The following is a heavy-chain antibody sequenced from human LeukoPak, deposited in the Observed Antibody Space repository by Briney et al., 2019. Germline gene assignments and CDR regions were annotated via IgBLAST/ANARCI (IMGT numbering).Heavy chain of an antibody. CDR1: GFTFSSDS. J-gene: IGHJ4*02. CDR2: ISSGSSHI. V-gene: IGHV3-21*01. CDR3: ARAADFDY. Sequence: GGSLRLSCTASGFTFSSDSMNWVRQPPGKGLEWVSCISSGSSHIYYADSVKGRFTISRDNAKNSLYLQMNSLRAEDTAVYYCARAADFDYWGQGTLVTASS.